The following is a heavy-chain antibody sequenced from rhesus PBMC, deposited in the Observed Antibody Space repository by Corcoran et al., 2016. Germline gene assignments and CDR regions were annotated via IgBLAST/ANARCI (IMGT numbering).Heavy chain of an antibody. Sequence: QVQVQESGPAVVKPSDTLSLTCDVSGGSMSVHNWWSWISPSPGRGVGGLGGIAGGGNLDLDVNSSDNPSLQGPVAISKRPCMVQFCLEVPVVTGADGGVSSWTGVVAADGTGIGSWGQGVLVTVSS. CDR2: IAGGGNLDLDVNS. J-gene: IGHJ4*01. D-gene: IGHD6-25*01. CDR3: TGVVAADGTGIGS. V-gene: IGHV4-92*01. CDR1: GGSMSVHNW.